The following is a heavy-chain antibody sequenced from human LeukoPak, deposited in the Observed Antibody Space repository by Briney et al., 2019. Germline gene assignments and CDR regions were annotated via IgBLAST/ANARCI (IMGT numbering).Heavy chain of an antibody. D-gene: IGHD3-10*01. J-gene: IGHJ4*02. V-gene: IGHV3-21*01. CDR3: ARDPRSGSYI. Sequence: GGSLRLSCEASGFTFSRYWMNWVRQAPGKGLEWVSSISSSSSYIYYADSVKGRFTISRDNAKNSLYLQMNSLRAEDTAVYYCARDPRSGSYIWGQGTLVTVSS. CDR2: ISSSSSYI. CDR1: GFTFSRYW.